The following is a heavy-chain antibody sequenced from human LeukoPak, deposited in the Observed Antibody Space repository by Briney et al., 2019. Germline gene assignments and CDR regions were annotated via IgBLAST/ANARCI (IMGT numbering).Heavy chain of an antibody. CDR2: IYYSGST. CDR1: GGSISGYY. CDR3: ARDSLIRNSSGWYYFDY. D-gene: IGHD6-19*01. Sequence: TSETLSLTCTVSGGSISGYYWSWIRQPPGKGLEWIGYIYYSGSTNYNPSLKSRVTISVGTSKNQFSLNLSSVTAADTAVYYCARDSLIRNSSGWYYFDYWGQGTLVTVSS. J-gene: IGHJ4*02. V-gene: IGHV4-59*01.